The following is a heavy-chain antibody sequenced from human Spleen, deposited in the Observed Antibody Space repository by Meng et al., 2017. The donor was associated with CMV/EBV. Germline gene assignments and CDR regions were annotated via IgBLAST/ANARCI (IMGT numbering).Heavy chain of an antibody. J-gene: IGHJ4*02. D-gene: IGHD2-2*01. CDR2: IKTETDGGTA. V-gene: IGHV3-15*01. CDR3: ATGSVPAYFDY. CDR1: AFIFSDYD. Sequence: GGSLRLSCTPSAFIFSDYDMNWVRQAPGKGLEWVGRIKTETDGGTADYAAPVKGRFTISRDGSKNTLYLQMNSLKTEDTAVYYCATGSVPAYFDYWGQGTLVTVSS.